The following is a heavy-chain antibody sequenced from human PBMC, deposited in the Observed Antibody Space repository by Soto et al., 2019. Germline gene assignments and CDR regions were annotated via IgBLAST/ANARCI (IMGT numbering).Heavy chain of an antibody. V-gene: IGHV4-39*01. CDR2: IHYSQSS. D-gene: IGHD1-26*01. Sequence: SETLSLTCTVSGGSINSPFFWAWLRQPPGKGLEWIASIHYSQSSYSHPSLRSRITISAGASMDQFSLRLASMTAADTAVYYCAKMGDDHGRSYFDSWGQGLLVTVSS. CDR1: GGSINSPFF. CDR3: AKMGDDHGRSYFDS. J-gene: IGHJ4*02.